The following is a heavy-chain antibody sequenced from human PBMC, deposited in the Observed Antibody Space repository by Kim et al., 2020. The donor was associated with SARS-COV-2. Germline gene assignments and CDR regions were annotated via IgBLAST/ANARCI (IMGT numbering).Heavy chain of an antibody. Sequence: YNAKDVKGRFTMSRDNAKNALYLEMNSLRAEDTDIYYCASLDSAQVPGVFWGQGTLVTVSS. D-gene: IGHD3-10*01. V-gene: IGHV3-7*03. J-gene: IGHJ4*02. CDR3: ASLDSAQVPGVF.